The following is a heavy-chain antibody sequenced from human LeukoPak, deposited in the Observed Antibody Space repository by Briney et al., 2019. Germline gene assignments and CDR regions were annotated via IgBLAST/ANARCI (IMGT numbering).Heavy chain of an antibody. J-gene: IGHJ4*02. Sequence: GASVKVSCKASGYTFTSYGISWVRQAPGQGLEWMGLISAYNGNTNYAQKLQGRVTMTTDTSTSTAYMELRSLRSDDTAVYYCARDRTKWFGELLAYWGQGTLVTVSS. CDR1: GYTFTSYG. CDR2: ISAYNGNT. D-gene: IGHD3-10*01. CDR3: ARDRTKWFGELLAY. V-gene: IGHV1-18*01.